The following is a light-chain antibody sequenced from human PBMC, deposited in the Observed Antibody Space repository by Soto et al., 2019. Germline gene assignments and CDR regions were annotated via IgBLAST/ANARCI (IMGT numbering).Light chain of an antibody. CDR1: QSVSSSY. V-gene: IGKV3-20*01. Sequence: EIVLTQSRGTLSLSPGERATLSCRASQSVSSSYLAWYQQKPGQAPRLLIYGASSRATGIPDRFSGSGSGTDFTLTISRLEPEDFAVYYCQQSGSSPSITFGQGTRPEIK. J-gene: IGKJ5*01. CDR2: GAS. CDR3: QQSGSSPSIT.